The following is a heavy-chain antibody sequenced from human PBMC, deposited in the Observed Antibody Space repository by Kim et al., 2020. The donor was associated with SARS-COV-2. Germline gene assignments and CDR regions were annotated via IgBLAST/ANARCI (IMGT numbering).Heavy chain of an antibody. V-gene: IGHV4-39*01. CDR3: ARQPVLRYFDWLSDYYMDV. CDR2: IYYSGST. J-gene: IGHJ6*03. Sequence: SETLSLTCTVSGGSISSSSYYWGWIRQPPGKGLEWIGSIYYSGSTYYNPSLKSRVTISVDTSKNQFSLKLSSVTAAATAVYYCARQPVLRYFDWLSDYYMDVWGKGTTVTVSS. D-gene: IGHD3-9*01. CDR1: GGSISSSSYY.